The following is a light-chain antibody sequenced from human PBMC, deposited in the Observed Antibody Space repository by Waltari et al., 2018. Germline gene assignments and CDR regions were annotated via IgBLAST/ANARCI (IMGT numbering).Light chain of an antibody. CDR2: DDS. Sequence: SYVLTQPPSVSVAPGKTARITCGGNNIGSKSVHWYQQKPGQAPVLVVYDDSDRPSGILARVSGSKYGNTATLTISRVEAGDEAEYYCQVWDSSSDHVFGTGTKVTVL. CDR3: QVWDSSSDHV. CDR1: NIGSKS. J-gene: IGLJ1*01. V-gene: IGLV3-21*03.